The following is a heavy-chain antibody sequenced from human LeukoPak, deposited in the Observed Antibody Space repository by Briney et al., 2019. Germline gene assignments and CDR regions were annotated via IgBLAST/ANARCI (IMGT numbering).Heavy chain of an antibody. CDR3: VRLCVRGVIGP. Sequence: ASVKVSCKASGFTLINDDINWVRQASGQGLEWMGWMNTRSGNTGYAQKFQDRVTMTRDTSTNTIYMELSSLTSGDTATYYCVRLCVRGVIGPWGQGTPVTVSS. CDR1: GFTLINDD. J-gene: IGHJ5*02. CDR2: MNTRSGNT. D-gene: IGHD3-10*02. V-gene: IGHV1-8*01.